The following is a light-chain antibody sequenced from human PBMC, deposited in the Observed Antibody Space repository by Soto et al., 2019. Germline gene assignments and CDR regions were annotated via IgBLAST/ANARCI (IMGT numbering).Light chain of an antibody. V-gene: IGLV2-8*01. J-gene: IGLJ3*02. CDR3: SSYGGSNNLNWL. Sequence: QSVLTQPPSASGSPGQSVTISCTGTSSDVGGYNFVSWYQQQPGQAPKLLIYEVSKRPSGVPDRFSGSKSGYTASLTVSGLQAEDEADYYCSSYGGSNNLNWLFGGGTKLTVL. CDR2: EVS. CDR1: SSDVGGYNF.